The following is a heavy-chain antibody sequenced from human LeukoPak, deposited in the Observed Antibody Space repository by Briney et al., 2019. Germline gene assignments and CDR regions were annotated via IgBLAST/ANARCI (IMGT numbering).Heavy chain of an antibody. CDR3: ARGGGYSSSWRAGGAFDI. CDR2: INGDGSRT. V-gene: IGHV3-74*01. J-gene: IGHJ3*02. D-gene: IGHD6-13*01. Sequence: GGSLRLSCAASGFTFSTYWMHWVRQAPGKGLVWVSRINGDGSRTDYADSVKGRFTISRDNAKNTLYLQMNSLRVEDTAVYYCARGGGYSSSWRAGGAFDIWGQGTMVTVSS. CDR1: GFTFSTYW.